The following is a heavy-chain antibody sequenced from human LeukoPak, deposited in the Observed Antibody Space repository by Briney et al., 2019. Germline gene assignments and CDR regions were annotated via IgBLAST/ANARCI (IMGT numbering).Heavy chain of an antibody. Sequence: PGGSLRLSCAASGFTFSSYSMNWVRQAPGKGLEWVAFIRYDGSNKYYADSVKGRFTISRDNSKNTLYLQMNSLRAEDTAMYYCANRYYMDVWGKGTTVTVSS. CDR3: ANRYYMDV. CDR1: GFTFSSYS. J-gene: IGHJ6*03. V-gene: IGHV3-30*02. CDR2: IRYDGSNK.